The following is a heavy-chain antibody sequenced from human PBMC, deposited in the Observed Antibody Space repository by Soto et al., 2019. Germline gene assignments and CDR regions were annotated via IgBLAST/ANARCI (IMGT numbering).Heavy chain of an antibody. CDR3: AKSAMSGWFSYGMDV. J-gene: IGHJ6*02. CDR1: GFTFSSYA. D-gene: IGHD6-19*01. CDR2: ISGSGGSI. Sequence: GGSLRLSCAASGFTFSSYAMSWVRQAPGKGLEWVSAISGSGGSIYYADSVKGRFTISRDNSKNTLYLQMNSLRAEDTAVYYCAKSAMSGWFSYGMDVWGQGTTVTVSS. V-gene: IGHV3-23*01.